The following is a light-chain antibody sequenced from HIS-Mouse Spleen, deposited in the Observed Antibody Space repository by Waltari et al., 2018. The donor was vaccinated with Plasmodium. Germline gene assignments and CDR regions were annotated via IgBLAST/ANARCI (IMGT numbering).Light chain of an antibody. CDR2: DVS. Sequence: QSALTQPASVSGSPGQSITISCTGTSSDVGGYKYVSWYQQHPGKAPKLMIYDVSNRPSGVSNRFSGSKSGNTASLTISGLQAEDEADYYCSSYTSSSTAFGTGTKVTVL. CDR1: SSDVGGYKY. CDR3: SSYTSSSTA. V-gene: IGLV2-14*03. J-gene: IGLJ1*01.